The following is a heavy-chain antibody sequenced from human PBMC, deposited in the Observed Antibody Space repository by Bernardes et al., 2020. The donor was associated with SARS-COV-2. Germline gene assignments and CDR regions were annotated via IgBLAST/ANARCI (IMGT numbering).Heavy chain of an antibody. CDR2: IRSKPKGYAT. V-gene: IGHV3-73*01. J-gene: IGHJ4*02. Sequence: GGSLRLSCAASGFNFSGSAIQWVRQPSGKGLEWIGRIRSKPKGYATTYAASLKGRFVISRDDSRNTAYLHIHSLKIEDTAVYYCTGDYLYWDQGTLVSVSS. D-gene: IGHD4-17*01. CDR1: GFNFSGSA. CDR3: TGDYLY.